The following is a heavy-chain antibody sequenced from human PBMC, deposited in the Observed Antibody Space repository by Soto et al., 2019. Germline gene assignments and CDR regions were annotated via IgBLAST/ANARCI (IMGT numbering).Heavy chain of an antibody. CDR2: ISSNGGST. Sequence: PGGSLRLSCSASGFTFSSYAMHWVRQAPGKGLEYVSAISSNGGSTYYADSVKGRFTISRDNSKNTLYLQMSSLRAEDTAVYYCVKGRPITGTNYYYYGMDVWGQGTTVTV. CDR1: GFTFSSYA. CDR3: VKGRPITGTNYYYYGMDV. D-gene: IGHD1-20*01. V-gene: IGHV3-64D*06. J-gene: IGHJ6*02.